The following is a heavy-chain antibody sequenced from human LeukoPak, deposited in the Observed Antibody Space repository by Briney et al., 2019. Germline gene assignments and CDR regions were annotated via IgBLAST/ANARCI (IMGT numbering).Heavy chain of an antibody. CDR3: ARVLSELGIEEFDY. D-gene: IGHD7-27*01. CDR2: AAYSGGT. J-gene: IGHJ4*02. V-gene: IGHV4-39*01. Sequence: PSETLSLTCDVSDASISSSRFYWGWIRQPPGKGLEWIGSAAYSGGTYYNSSLKSRVTISIDMSKNQFSLKLSSVTAADTAVYYCARVLSELGIEEFDYWGQGTLVTVSS. CDR1: DASISSSRFY.